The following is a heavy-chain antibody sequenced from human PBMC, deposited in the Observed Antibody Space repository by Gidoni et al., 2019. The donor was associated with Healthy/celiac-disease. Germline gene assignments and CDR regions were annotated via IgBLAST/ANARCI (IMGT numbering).Heavy chain of an antibody. CDR1: GYTFTSYY. Sequence: QVQLVQSGAAVKKPGASVKVSCKASGYTFTSYYMHWVRQAPGQGLEWMGIINPSGGSTSYAQKFQGRVTMTRDTSTSTVYMELSSLRSEDTAVYYCARDEVGATGPGNFDYWGQGTLVTVSS. CDR2: INPSGGST. D-gene: IGHD1-26*01. CDR3: ARDEVGATGPGNFDY. V-gene: IGHV1-46*01. J-gene: IGHJ4*02.